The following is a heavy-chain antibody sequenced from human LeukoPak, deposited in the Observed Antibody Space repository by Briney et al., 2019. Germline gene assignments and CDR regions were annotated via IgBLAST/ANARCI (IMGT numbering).Heavy chain of an antibody. D-gene: IGHD3-22*01. CDR2: INHSGST. V-gene: IGHV4-34*01. CDR1: GGSFSGYY. J-gene: IGHJ6*02. CDR3: ASYYYDSSGPTPYYYYYYGMDV. Sequence: SETLSLTCAVYGGSFSGYYWSWIRQPPGKGLEWIGEINHSGSTNYNPSLKSRVTISVDTSKNQFSLKLSSVTAADTAVYYCASYYYDSSGPTPYYYYYYGMDVWGQGTTVTVSS.